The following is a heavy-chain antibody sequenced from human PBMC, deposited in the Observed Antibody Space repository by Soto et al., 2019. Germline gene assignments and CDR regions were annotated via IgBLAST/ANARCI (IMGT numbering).Heavy chain of an antibody. CDR2: INHSGST. CDR3: AIGYSSPIAGIYY. V-gene: IGHV4-34*01. Sequence: QVQLQQWGAGLLKPSETLSLTCAVYGGSFSGYYWSWIRHPPGKGREWIGEINHSGSTNYNPTLKSRVTISVDTSKNQFSLKLSSVTAADTAVYYCAIGYSSPIAGIYYWGQGTLVTVSS. CDR1: GGSFSGYY. J-gene: IGHJ4*02. D-gene: IGHD6-13*01.